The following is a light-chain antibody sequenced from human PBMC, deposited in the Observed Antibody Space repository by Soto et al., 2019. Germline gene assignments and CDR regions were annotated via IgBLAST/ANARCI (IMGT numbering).Light chain of an antibody. CDR3: QQYNNWPRT. CDR2: DAS. CDR1: QIVSSS. V-gene: IGKV3-15*01. Sequence: VMTQSPATLSVSPGERATLSCRASQIVSSSLAWYQHKPGQAPRLLIYDASTRATGIPARFSGSGSGTEFTLTISSLQSEDFALYYCQQYNNWPRTFGHGTKVDI. J-gene: IGKJ1*01.